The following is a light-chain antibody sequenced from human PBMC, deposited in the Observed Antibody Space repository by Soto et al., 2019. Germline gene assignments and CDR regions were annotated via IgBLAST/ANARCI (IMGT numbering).Light chain of an antibody. CDR1: QGISNY. CDR2: DAS. J-gene: IGKJ2*01. CDR3: QQYDILLYT. Sequence: DIQLTQSPSSLSASVGDRVTITCQASQGISNYLSWYQHKAGKAPKLLINDASNLETGVPSRFSGSGSGTDFTFTISSLQPEDVATYYCQQYDILLYTFGQGTRLEIK. V-gene: IGKV1-33*01.